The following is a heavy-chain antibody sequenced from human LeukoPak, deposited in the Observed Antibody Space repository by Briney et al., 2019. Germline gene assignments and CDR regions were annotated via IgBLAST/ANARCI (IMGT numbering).Heavy chain of an antibody. CDR3: VKGNWGDY. CDR1: GFTFNVLW. Sequence: LSGGSLRLSCAASGFTFNVLWLTWVRQAPGKGLEWVANINPDGTVPSYVDSVKGRFTISRDNANNSLYLQLNSLRPEDTALYYCVKGNWGDYWGQGALVTVSS. V-gene: IGHV3-7*01. D-gene: IGHD7-27*01. CDR2: INPDGTVP. J-gene: IGHJ4*02.